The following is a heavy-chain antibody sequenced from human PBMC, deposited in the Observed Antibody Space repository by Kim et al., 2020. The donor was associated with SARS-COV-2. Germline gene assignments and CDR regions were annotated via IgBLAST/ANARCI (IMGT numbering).Heavy chain of an antibody. J-gene: IGHJ4*02. D-gene: IGHD3-3*01. Sequence: VKGRFTISRDNAKNSLYLQMNSLRAEDTAVYYCARDSNYDFWSGYYRFDYWGQGTLVPVSS. CDR3: ARDSNYDFWSGYYRFDY. V-gene: IGHV3-11*05.